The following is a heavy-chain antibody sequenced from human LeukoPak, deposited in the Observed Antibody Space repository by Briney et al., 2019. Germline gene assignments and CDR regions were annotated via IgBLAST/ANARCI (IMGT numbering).Heavy chain of an antibody. CDR2: INSDGSIT. Sequence: GGSLRLSCAASGFTFTTYWMHWVRQAPGKGLVWVSHINSDGSITSYADSVKGRFTISRDNAKNTLYLQMNSLRAEDTAVYYCARARQFDYWGQGTLVTVSS. V-gene: IGHV3-74*01. CDR1: GFTFTTYW. D-gene: IGHD6-25*01. J-gene: IGHJ4*02. CDR3: ARARQFDY.